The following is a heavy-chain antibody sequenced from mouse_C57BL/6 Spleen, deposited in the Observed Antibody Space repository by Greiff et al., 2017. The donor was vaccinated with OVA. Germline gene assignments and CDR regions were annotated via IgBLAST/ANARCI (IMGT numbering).Heavy chain of an antibody. J-gene: IGHJ2*01. CDR2: ISYDGSN. V-gene: IGHV3-6*01. Sequence: EVQLQESGPGLVKPSQSLSLTCSVTGYSITSGYYWNWIRQFPGNKLEWMGYISYDGSNNYNPSLKNRISITRDTSKNQFFLKLNSVTTEDTATYYCARENQGYDYFDYWGQGTTLTVSS. CDR1: GYSITSGYY. D-gene: IGHD2-14*01. CDR3: ARENQGYDYFDY.